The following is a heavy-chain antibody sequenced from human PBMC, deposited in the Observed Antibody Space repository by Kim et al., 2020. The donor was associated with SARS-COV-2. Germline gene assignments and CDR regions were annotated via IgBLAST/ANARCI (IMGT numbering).Heavy chain of an antibody. CDR2: ISYDGSNK. Sequence: GGSLRLSCAASGFTFSSYGMPWVRQAPGKGLEWVAVISYDGSNKYYADSVKGRFTISRDNSKNTLYLQMNSLRAEDTAVYYCAIPRGGFDYWGQGTLVTVSS. J-gene: IGHJ4*02. CDR3: AIPRGGFDY. CDR1: GFTFSSYG. D-gene: IGHD3-16*01. V-gene: IGHV3-30*03.